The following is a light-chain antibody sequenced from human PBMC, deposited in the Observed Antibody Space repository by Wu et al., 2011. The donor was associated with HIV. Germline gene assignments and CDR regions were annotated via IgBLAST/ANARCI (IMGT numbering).Light chain of an antibody. Sequence: ETVLTQSPGTLSLSPGERTTLSCRASQSVNSGYLAWYQQKPGQAPRLLIYGASNRATGIPDRFSGSGSGTDFTLTISRLEPEDFAVYYCQQYGSSPFTFGLGPKWISN. CDR1: QSVNSGY. V-gene: IGKV3-20*01. J-gene: IGKJ3*01. CDR3: QQYGSSPFT. CDR2: GAS.